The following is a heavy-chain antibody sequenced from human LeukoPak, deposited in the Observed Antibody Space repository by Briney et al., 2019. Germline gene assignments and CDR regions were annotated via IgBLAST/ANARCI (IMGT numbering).Heavy chain of an antibody. CDR1: GFTFSSYG. Sequence: GGSLRLSCAASGFTFSSYGMHWVRQAPGKGLEWVAVISYDGGNKYYADSVKGRFTISRDNSKNTLYLQMNSLRAEDTAVYYCAKPKGREDGSGSYRIYYFDYWGQGTLVTVSS. D-gene: IGHD3-10*01. CDR2: ISYDGGNK. J-gene: IGHJ4*02. CDR3: AKPKGREDGSGSYRIYYFDY. V-gene: IGHV3-30*18.